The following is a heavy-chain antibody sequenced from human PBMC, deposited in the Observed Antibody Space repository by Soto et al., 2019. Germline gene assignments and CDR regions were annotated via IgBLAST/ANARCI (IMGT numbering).Heavy chain of an antibody. Sequence: GAALKISCEGSGYSVTSYWISWVRQMPGKGLEWMGRIDPSDSYTNYSPSFQGHVTISADKSISTAYLQWSSLKASDTAMYYCARTSMQSRGYSYGHGGMDVWGQGTTVTVSS. D-gene: IGHD5-18*01. J-gene: IGHJ6*02. CDR2: IDPSDSYT. V-gene: IGHV5-10-1*01. CDR1: GYSVTSYW. CDR3: ARTSMQSRGYSYGHGGMDV.